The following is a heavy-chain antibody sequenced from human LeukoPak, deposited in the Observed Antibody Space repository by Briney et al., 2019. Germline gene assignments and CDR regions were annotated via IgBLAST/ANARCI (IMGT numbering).Heavy chain of an antibody. J-gene: IGHJ6*03. Sequence: SETLSLTCTVSGGSISSYYWSWIRQPPGKGLEWIGYIYYSGSTNYNPSLKSRVTISVDTSKSQFSLKLSSVTAADTAVYYCARDSDCSSTSCSLYYYYYMDVWGKGTTVTVSS. V-gene: IGHV4-59*12. D-gene: IGHD2-2*01. CDR2: IYYSGST. CDR3: ARDSDCSSTSCSLYYYYYMDV. CDR1: GGSISSYY.